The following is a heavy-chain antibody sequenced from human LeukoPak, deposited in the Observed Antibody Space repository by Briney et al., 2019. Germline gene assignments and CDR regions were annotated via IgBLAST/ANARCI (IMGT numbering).Heavy chain of an antibody. J-gene: IGHJ5*02. Sequence: AGGSLRLSCAASGFTFSSSAMSWVRQAPGKGLEWVSSIRSSGGSTYYADSVKGRFTVSRDNSKNTLYLQMSSLRAEDTAVYYCAKVTVGTTSRFDTRGQGTLVTVSS. CDR3: AKVTVGTTSRFDT. CDR1: GFTFSSSA. D-gene: IGHD2/OR15-2a*01. CDR2: IRSSGGST. V-gene: IGHV3-23*01.